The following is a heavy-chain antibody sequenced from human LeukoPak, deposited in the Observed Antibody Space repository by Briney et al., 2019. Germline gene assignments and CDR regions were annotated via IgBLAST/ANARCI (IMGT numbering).Heavy chain of an antibody. CDR3: AKDVVVVVPAASDYFDY. J-gene: IGHJ4*02. CDR2: IQYDGSNK. D-gene: IGHD2-2*01. CDR1: GFTFSSYG. V-gene: IGHV3-30*02. Sequence: GGSLRLSCAASGFTFSSYGMHWVRQAPGKGLEWVAFIQYDGSNKYYADSVKGRFTISRDNSKNTLYLQMNSLRAEDTAVYYCAKDVVVVVPAASDYFDYWGQGTLVTVSS.